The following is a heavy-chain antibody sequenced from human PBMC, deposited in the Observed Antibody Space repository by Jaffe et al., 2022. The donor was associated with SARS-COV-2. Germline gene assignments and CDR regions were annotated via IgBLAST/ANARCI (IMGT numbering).Heavy chain of an antibody. CDR2: IVVGSGNT. J-gene: IGHJ6*02. CDR1: GFTFTSSA. Sequence: QMQLVQSGPEVKKPGTSVKVSCKASGFTFTSSAMQWVRQARGQRLEWIGWIVVGSGNTNYAQKFQERVTITRDMSTSTAYMELSSLRSEDTAVYYCAAERNYDYVWGASPYGMDVWGQGTTVTVSS. CDR3: AAERNYDYVWGASPYGMDV. D-gene: IGHD3-16*01. V-gene: IGHV1-58*02.